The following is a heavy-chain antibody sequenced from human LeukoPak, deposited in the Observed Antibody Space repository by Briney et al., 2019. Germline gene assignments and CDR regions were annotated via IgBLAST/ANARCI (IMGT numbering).Heavy chain of an antibody. V-gene: IGHV3-30*02. J-gene: IGHJ6*03. CDR2: VRYDGSNK. CDR1: GFTFSSYG. D-gene: IGHD1-26*01. Sequence: QPGGSLRLSCAASGFTFSSYGMHWVRQAPGKGLEWVAFVRYDGSNKYYADSVKGRFTISRDNSKNALYLQMNSLRAEDTAVYYCAKVSGSSYQYYYMDVWGEGTTVTVSS. CDR3: AKVSGSSYQYYYMDV.